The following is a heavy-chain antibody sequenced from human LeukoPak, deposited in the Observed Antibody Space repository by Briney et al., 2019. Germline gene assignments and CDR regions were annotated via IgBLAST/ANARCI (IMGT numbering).Heavy chain of an antibody. Sequence: QPGRSLRLSCAASGFTFSSYAMHWVRQAPGKGLEWVTVISYDGGNKFYADSVKGRFTISRDNSKNTLYLQMNTLRAEDTALYYCARVDSSGWLIYGMDVWGQGTTVTASS. J-gene: IGHJ6*02. CDR3: ARVDSSGWLIYGMDV. D-gene: IGHD6-19*01. CDR1: GFTFSSYA. V-gene: IGHV3-30*04. CDR2: ISYDGGNK.